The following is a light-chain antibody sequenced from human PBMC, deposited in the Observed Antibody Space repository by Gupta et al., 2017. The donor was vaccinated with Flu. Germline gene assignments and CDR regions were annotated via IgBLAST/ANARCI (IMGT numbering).Light chain of an antibody. CDR3: CSYDGSRTTVF. J-gene: IGLJ2*01. CDR1: RGHIGMND. V-gene: IGLV1-51*01. Sequence: TLSCTRSRGHIGMNDVSVYQQNPTPAPTLLFYGYSDRLPEWPLRFSGSNSVSAATLIMTSGHPGDEAAYYCCSYDGSRTTVFFGGGTKLTVL. CDR2: GYS.